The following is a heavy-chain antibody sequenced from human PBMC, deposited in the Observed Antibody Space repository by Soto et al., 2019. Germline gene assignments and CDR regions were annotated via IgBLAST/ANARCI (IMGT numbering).Heavy chain of an antibody. V-gene: IGHV3-23*01. CDR1: GFIFSTYA. D-gene: IGHD3-10*01. J-gene: IGHJ3*02. CDR2: ISASGDRI. CDR3: ARHFDYYGSGTYNKDAFDI. Sequence: EVQLLESGGGLVQPGGSLRLSCAASGFIFSTYAMSWVRQAPGKGLEWVSSISASGDRISYADSVKSRFTISIDNSMNTLYLKVNSLRAEDTAVYYCARHFDYYGSGTYNKDAFDIWGQGTMVSVSS.